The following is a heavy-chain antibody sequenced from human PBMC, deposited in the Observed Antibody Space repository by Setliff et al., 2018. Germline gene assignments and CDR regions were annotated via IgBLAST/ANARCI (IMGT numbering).Heavy chain of an antibody. CDR2: IDPSGNT. D-gene: IGHD3-10*01. CDR1: GGSISSGSNY. CDR3: AKVPITKVYFYMDV. J-gene: IGHJ6*03. Sequence: PSETLSLTCTVSGGSISSGSNYWSWIRQPAGKGLEWIGHIDPSGNTNYSPSLKSRVTISGDTSKNQFSLKVNSVTAADTAVYYCAKVPITKVYFYMDVWGKGTTVTVSS. V-gene: IGHV4-61*09.